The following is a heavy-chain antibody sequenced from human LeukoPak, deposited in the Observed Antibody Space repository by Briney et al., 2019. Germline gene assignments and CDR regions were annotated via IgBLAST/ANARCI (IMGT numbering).Heavy chain of an antibody. CDR1: GFTFNFFE. V-gene: IGHV3-48*03. D-gene: IGHD6-19*01. Sequence: PGGSLRLSCAASGFTFNFFEMNWVRQAPGKGLELVSYISSSGSPIYYADSVKGRFTISRDNAKNSLYLQMNSLRAEDTAVYYCASLAVAGGFDYWGQGTLVTVSS. CDR2: ISSSGSPI. CDR3: ASLAVAGGFDY. J-gene: IGHJ4*02.